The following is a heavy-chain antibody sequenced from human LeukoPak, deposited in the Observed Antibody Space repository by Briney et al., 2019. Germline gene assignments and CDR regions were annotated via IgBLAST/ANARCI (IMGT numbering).Heavy chain of an antibody. Sequence: SETLSLTCAVYGGSFSGYYWSRIRQPPGKGLEWIGEINHSGSTNYNPSLKSRVTISVDTSKNQFSLKLSSVTAADTAVYYCARARFGQRWLQLSNWYFDLWGRGTLVTVSS. V-gene: IGHV4-34*01. J-gene: IGHJ2*01. CDR3: ARARFGQRWLQLSNWYFDL. CDR2: INHSGST. D-gene: IGHD5-24*01. CDR1: GGSFSGYY.